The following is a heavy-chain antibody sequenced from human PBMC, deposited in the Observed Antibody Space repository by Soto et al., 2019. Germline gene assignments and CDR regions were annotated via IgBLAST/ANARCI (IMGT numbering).Heavy chain of an antibody. CDR1: GFSLSTSGMC. D-gene: IGHD3-10*01. J-gene: IGHJ6*02. Sequence: SGPTLVNPTQTLTLTCTFSGFSLSTSGMCVSWIRQPPGKALEWLALIDWDDDKYYSTSLKTRLTISKDTSKNQVVLTMTNMDAVDKATYFCPRSAYGSGSCMDFWGQGNTVPGSS. CDR3: PRSAYGSGSCMDF. V-gene: IGHV2-70*01. CDR2: IDWDDDK.